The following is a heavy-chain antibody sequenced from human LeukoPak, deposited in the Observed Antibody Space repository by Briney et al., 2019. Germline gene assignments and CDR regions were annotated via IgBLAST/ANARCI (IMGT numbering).Heavy chain of an antibody. CDR3: ARLNIVVVPAAMPIDY. J-gene: IGHJ4*02. D-gene: IGHD2-2*01. CDR1: GGSFGGYY. Sequence: SETLSLTCAVYGGSFGGYYWSWIRQPPGKGLEWIGEINHSGSTNYNPSLKSRVTISVDTSKNQFSLKLSSVTAADTAVYYCARLNIVVVPAAMPIDYWGQGTLVTVSS. V-gene: IGHV4-34*01. CDR2: INHSGST.